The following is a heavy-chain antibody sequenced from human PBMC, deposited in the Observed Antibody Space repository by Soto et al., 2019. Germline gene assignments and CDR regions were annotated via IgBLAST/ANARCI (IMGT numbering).Heavy chain of an antibody. Sequence: ASVKVSCKASGYSFTNNDVSWVRQATGQGLEWMGWMNPGSGDIGYAQKFQGRVTMTRDISIATAYMELSSLRSDDTAIYYCARMETFCSLNLFDPWGQGTLVTVSS. D-gene: IGHD1-1*01. V-gene: IGHV1-8*01. CDR3: ARMETFCSLNLFDP. CDR1: GYSFTNND. J-gene: IGHJ5*02. CDR2: MNPGSGDI.